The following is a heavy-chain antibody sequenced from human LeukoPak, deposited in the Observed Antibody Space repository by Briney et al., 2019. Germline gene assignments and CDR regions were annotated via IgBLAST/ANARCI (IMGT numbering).Heavy chain of an antibody. CDR3: ARDPRDGYNCPFDY. D-gene: IGHD5-24*01. V-gene: IGHV1-2*02. Sequence: ASVKVSRKASGYTFTGYYMHWVRQAPGQGLEWMGWIDPNSGGTNSAQKFQGRVTMTRDTYISTAYMELSRLRSDDTAVYYCARDPRDGYNCPFDYWGQGTLVTVSS. CDR1: GYTFTGYY. J-gene: IGHJ4*02. CDR2: IDPNSGGT.